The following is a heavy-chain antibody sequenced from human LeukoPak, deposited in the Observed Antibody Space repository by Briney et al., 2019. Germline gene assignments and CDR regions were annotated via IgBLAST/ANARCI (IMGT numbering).Heavy chain of an antibody. D-gene: IGHD3-22*01. J-gene: IGHJ4*02. CDR3: ARGNKGYYDSSGYYGGYYFDY. V-gene: IGHV1-3*01. Sequence: ASVKVSCKASGYTFTSYAMHWVRQAPGQRLEWMGWINAGNGNTKYSQKFQGRVTITRDTSASTAYMELSSLRSEDTAVYYCARGNKGYYDSSGYYGGYYFDYWGQGTLVTVSS. CDR1: GYTFTSYA. CDR2: INAGNGNT.